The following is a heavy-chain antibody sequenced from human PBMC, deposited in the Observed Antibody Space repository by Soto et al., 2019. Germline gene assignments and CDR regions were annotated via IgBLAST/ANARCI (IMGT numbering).Heavy chain of an antibody. D-gene: IGHD3-22*01. J-gene: IGHJ5*01. V-gene: IGHV4-30-4*01. CDR3: ARAPYDITGIPIDS. Sequence: SETLSLTCTVSGGSISGDYYWNWIRQAPGKGLEWIGYVYHTGSTYHNPSLKSRGSISVDTSNNQFSLKLSSVTAADTAVYFCARAPYDITGIPIDSWVPGVPVTVSS. CDR1: GGSISGDYY. CDR2: VYHTGST.